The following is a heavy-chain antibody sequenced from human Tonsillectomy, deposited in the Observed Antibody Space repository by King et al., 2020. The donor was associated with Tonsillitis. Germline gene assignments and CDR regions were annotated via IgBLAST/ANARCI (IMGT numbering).Heavy chain of an antibody. J-gene: IGHJ6*02. V-gene: IGHV3-23*03. CDR2: IYSGGSST. CDR1: GFTFSSYA. CDR3: AKDIGSGGSGMIGMDV. Sequence: EVQLVESGGGLVQPGGSLRLSCAVSGFTFSSYAMSWVRQAPGKGLEWVSVIYSGGSSTYYADSVKGRFTISRDNSKNTLYLQMNSLRAEDTAVYYCAKDIGSGGSGMIGMDVWGQGTTVTVSS. D-gene: IGHD3-10*01.